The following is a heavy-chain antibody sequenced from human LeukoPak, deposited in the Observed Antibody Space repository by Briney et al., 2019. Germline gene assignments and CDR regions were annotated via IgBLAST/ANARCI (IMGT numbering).Heavy chain of an antibody. J-gene: IGHJ6*02. CDR2: IWYDGTNK. CDR3: AKAEKDSDYGMDV. V-gene: IGHV3-33*03. D-gene: IGHD2-15*01. CDR1: GFTLSSYG. Sequence: PGGSLRLSCAASGFTLSSYGMHWVRQAPGKGLEGVAVIWYDGTNKYYADSVKGRFTISRENAENSLYLQMDSLRAEDTVVYYCAKAEKDSDYGMDVWGQGTTVTVSS.